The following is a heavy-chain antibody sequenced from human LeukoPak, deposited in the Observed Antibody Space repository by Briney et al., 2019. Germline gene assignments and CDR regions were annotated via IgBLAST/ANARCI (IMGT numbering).Heavy chain of an antibody. Sequence: ASVKVSCKASGYTFTSYAMHWVRQAPGQRLEWMGWINAGNGNTKYSQKFQGRVTITRDTSASTAYMELSSLRSDDTAVYYCARAAHILTGYYYFDYWGQGTLVTVSS. CDR2: INAGNGNT. V-gene: IGHV1-3*01. D-gene: IGHD3-9*01. CDR1: GYTFTSYA. J-gene: IGHJ4*02. CDR3: ARAAHILTGYYYFDY.